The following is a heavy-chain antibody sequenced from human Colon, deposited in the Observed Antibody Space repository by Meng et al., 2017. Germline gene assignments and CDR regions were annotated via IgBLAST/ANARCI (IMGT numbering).Heavy chain of an antibody. CDR3: ARDSSGLISAFDY. V-gene: IGHV3-33*01. Sequence: GESLKISCAASGFTFSNYGMHWVRQAPGKGLEWVAIMWYDGSNRYYADSVKGRFTISRDNSKNTLSLQMNSLKAKDTAVYYCARDSSGLISAFDYWGQGTLVTVSS. D-gene: IGHD6-19*01. J-gene: IGHJ4*02. CDR1: GFTFSNYG. CDR2: MWYDGSNR.